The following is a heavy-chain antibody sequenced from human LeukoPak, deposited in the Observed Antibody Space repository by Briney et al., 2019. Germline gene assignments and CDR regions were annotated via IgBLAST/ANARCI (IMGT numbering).Heavy chain of an antibody. Sequence: SETLSLTCTVSGGSISSYYWSWIRQPAGKGLEWIGRIYASGSTDYNPSLKSRVTMSVDTSKNQFSLKLSSVTAADTAVYYCASRRLRFLEWHAYYFDYWGQGTLVTVSS. CDR3: ASRRLRFLEWHAYYFDY. D-gene: IGHD3-3*01. CDR1: GGSISSYY. V-gene: IGHV4-4*07. CDR2: IYASGST. J-gene: IGHJ4*02.